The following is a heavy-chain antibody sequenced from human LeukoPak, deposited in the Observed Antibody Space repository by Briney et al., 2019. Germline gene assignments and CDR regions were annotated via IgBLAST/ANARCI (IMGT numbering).Heavy chain of an antibody. CDR1: GYTFTSYG. D-gene: IGHD2-2*01. Sequence: GASVKVSCKASGYTFTSYGISWVRQAPGQGLEWMGRIIPILGIANYAQKFQGRVTITADKSTSTAYVELSSLRSEDTAVYYCARDKSRRGDDAFDIWGQGTMVTVSS. CDR3: ARDKSRRGDDAFDI. J-gene: IGHJ3*02. CDR2: IIPILGIA. V-gene: IGHV1-69*04.